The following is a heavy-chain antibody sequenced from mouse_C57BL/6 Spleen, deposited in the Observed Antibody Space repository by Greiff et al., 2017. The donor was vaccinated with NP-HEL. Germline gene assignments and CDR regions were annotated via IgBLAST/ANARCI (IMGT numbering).Heavy chain of an antibody. J-gene: IGHJ1*03. Sequence: QVQLQQSGAELVRPGTSVKVSCKASGYAFTNYLIEWVKQRPGQGLEWIGVINPGSGGTNYNEKFKGKATLTADKSSSTAYMQLSSLTSEDSAVYFCARTHDGYYERYCDVWGTGTTVTVSS. D-gene: IGHD2-3*01. CDR2: INPGSGGT. CDR3: ARTHDGYYERYCDV. CDR1: GYAFTNYL. V-gene: IGHV1-54*01.